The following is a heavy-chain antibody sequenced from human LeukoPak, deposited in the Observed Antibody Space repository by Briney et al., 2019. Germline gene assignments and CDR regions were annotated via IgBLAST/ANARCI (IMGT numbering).Heavy chain of an antibody. CDR1: GFTFSTYA. J-gene: IGHJ4*02. D-gene: IGHD2-15*01. Sequence: TGGSLRLSCAASGFTFSTYAMNWVRQAPGKGLEWVSIISGSGGNTFYADAVKGRFTISRDNSKNTLYLQMNNLRDEDTAVYYCAKDPPCSGGTCYGYFESWGQGTLATVSS. CDR3: AKDPPCSGGTCYGYFES. V-gene: IGHV3-23*01. CDR2: ISGSGGNT.